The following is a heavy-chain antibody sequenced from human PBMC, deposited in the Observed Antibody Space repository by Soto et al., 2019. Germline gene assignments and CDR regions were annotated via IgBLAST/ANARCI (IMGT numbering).Heavy chain of an antibody. CDR3: ARSRTADGDDGLPLKH. CDR2: ISAYNGKT. Sequence: QVQLVQSGAEVKKPGASVKVSCKASGYTFTGYGIGWVRQAPGQGLEWMGWISAYNGKTLYSEKLKGRVTMTTDTSTSTVFMEVRSLTYDDTAVYYCARSRTADGDDGLPLKHWGEGTLVTVSS. D-gene: IGHD2-8*02. V-gene: IGHV1-18*01. CDR1: GYTFTGYG. J-gene: IGHJ4*02.